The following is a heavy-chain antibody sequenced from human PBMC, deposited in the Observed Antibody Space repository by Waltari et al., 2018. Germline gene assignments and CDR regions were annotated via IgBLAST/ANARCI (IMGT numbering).Heavy chain of an antibody. CDR2: VNTDGSKT. J-gene: IGHJ6*02. D-gene: IGHD5-12*01. CDR1: GFSFRSYW. Sequence: EVQLVESGGGLVQPGGSLRLSCAASGFSFRSYWMHWVRQAPGKGLVWVSRVNTDGSKTNYADSGKGRFTSSRDNAKNTLFLQMNSLRAEDTAVYYCAREFGVLDYYYGMDVWGQGTTVTVSS. CDR3: AREFGVLDYYYGMDV. V-gene: IGHV3-74*01.